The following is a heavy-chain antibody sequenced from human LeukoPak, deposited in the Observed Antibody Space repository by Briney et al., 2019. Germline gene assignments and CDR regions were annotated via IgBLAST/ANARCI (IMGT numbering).Heavy chain of an antibody. Sequence: GGSLRLSCAASGFTFSSYAMSWVRQAPGKGLEWVSAISGSGGSTYYADSVKGRFTISRDNSKNTLYLQMNSLRAEDTAVYYCAKDRTYYYDSSGYYPDAFDIWGQGTMVTVSS. D-gene: IGHD3-22*01. CDR3: AKDRTYYYDSSGYYPDAFDI. CDR1: GFTFSSYA. J-gene: IGHJ3*02. CDR2: ISGSGGST. V-gene: IGHV3-23*01.